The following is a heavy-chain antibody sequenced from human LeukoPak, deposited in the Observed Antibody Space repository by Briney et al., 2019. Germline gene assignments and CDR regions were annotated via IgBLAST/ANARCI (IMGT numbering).Heavy chain of an antibody. CDR1: GGSISSGGYY. V-gene: IGHV4-31*03. Sequence: SETLSLTCTVSGGSISSGGYYWSWIRQHPGKGLEWIGYIYYSGSSYYNPSLKSRVTMSVDTSKNQFSLKLSSVTAADTAVYYCARDCSTISCPKLDYWGQGTLVTVSS. D-gene: IGHD2-2*01. J-gene: IGHJ4*02. CDR2: IYYSGSS. CDR3: ARDCSTISCPKLDY.